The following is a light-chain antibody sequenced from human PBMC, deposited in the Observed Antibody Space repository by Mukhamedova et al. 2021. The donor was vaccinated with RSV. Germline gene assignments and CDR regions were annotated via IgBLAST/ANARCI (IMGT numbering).Light chain of an antibody. CDR1: QSVSSSY. Sequence: GERATLSCRASQSVSSSYLAWYQQKPGQAPRLLIYSASSRATGIPDRFSGSGSGTDFTLSISRLEPEDFALYYCQQYGSSPLTFG. J-gene: IGKJ4*01. CDR3: QQYGSSPLT. CDR2: SAS. V-gene: IGKV3-20*01.